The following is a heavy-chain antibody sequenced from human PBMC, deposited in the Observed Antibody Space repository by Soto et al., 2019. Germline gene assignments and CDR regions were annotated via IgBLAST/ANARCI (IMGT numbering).Heavy chain of an antibody. CDR2: INPATGAA. CDR3: ARGGGVGVAGSAAFDM. CDR1: GYPVTAYY. J-gene: IGHJ3*02. V-gene: IGHV1-2*02. Sequence: QLHLVQSGAVVKKPGASVTVSCSASGYPVTAYYMHWVRQAPGRGLEWMGGINPATGAAKYTQTLQGRFTMTRDPSTRKVFMELSGLTSEDTAVFYCARGGGVGVAGSAAFDMWGQGTLVTVSS. D-gene: IGHD3-3*01.